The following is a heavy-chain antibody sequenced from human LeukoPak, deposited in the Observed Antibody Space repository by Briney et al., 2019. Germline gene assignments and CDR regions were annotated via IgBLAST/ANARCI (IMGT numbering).Heavy chain of an antibody. Sequence: GGSLRLSCVVSGFTFNSCWMNWVRQAPGKGLEWVAHINPDGRDTYYVDSVKGRFTISRDNSKNTLYLQMNSLRAEDTAVYYCAKDPRGYSYGYRFYYWGQGTLVTVSS. V-gene: IGHV3-7*03. CDR2: INPDGRDT. J-gene: IGHJ4*02. CDR3: AKDPRGYSYGYRFYY. CDR1: GFTFNSCW. D-gene: IGHD5-18*01.